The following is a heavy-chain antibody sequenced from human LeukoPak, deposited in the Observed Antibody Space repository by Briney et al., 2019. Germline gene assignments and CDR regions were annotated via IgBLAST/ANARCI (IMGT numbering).Heavy chain of an antibody. V-gene: IGHV4-39*01. D-gene: IGHD1-26*01. CDR3: AHQPSGSYSIDY. Sequence: SETLSLTCTVSGGSISSTTSYWGWIRQPPGKGLEWVGSFYYSGGTSFSPSLKSGVTISADMSKNQFSLKLSSVTAADTAVYYCAHQPSGSYSIDYWGQGTLVTVSS. J-gene: IGHJ4*02. CDR1: GGSISSTTSY. CDR2: FYYSGGT.